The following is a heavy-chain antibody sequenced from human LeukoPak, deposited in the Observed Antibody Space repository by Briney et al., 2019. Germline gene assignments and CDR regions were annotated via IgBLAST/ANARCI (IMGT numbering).Heavy chain of an antibody. Sequence: PGGSLRLSCAASGFTFSSYSMNWVRQAPGKGLEWVSSISSSSSYIYYADSVKGRFTISRDNAKNSLYLQMNSLRAEDTAVYYCARGRVVVASGEFDPWGQGTLVTVSS. D-gene: IGHD3-22*01. J-gene: IGHJ5*02. CDR2: ISSSSSYI. CDR1: GFTFSSYS. CDR3: ARGRVVVASGEFDP. V-gene: IGHV3-21*01.